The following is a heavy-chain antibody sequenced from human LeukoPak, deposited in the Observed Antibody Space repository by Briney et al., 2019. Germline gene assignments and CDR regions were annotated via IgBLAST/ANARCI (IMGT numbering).Heavy chain of an antibody. CDR2: ISYAEGNNK. CDR1: GFNFSNYA. D-gene: IGHD6-6*01. V-gene: IGHV3-30-3*01. Sequence: PGGSLRLSCAVSGFNFSNYALHWVRQAPAKGLEWVAGISYAEGNNKYYADSVKGRFTISRDNSKNTLYLQMSSLRGEDTATYYCARDLYTSSSAGGDYWGQGILVTVSS. J-gene: IGHJ4*02. CDR3: ARDLYTSSSAGGDY.